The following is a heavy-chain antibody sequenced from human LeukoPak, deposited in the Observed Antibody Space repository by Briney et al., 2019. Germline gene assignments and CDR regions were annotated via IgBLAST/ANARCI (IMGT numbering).Heavy chain of an antibody. V-gene: IGHV4-4*02. CDR3: SRENGAFSPFGY. J-gene: IGHJ4*02. CDR2: ISLAGLT. CDR1: GGSISNTKW. D-gene: IGHD2-8*01. Sequence: PSETLSLTCTVSGGSISNTKWWSWVRQPPGQGLEWIGEISLAGLTHYNPSLESRITVSLDKSKNQLSLNLTSVTAADTAVYYCSRENGAFSPFGYWGQGTLVTVLS.